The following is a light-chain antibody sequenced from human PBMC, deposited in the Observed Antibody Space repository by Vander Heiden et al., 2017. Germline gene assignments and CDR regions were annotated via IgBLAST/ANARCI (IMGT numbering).Light chain of an antibody. CDR2: EDN. CDR3: QSYDSDNHPPWV. Sequence: NFMLTQPHSVSESPGKTVTISCTRSSGSFASNYVQWYQQRPGSSPTIVIYEDNQRPSGVPERFSGSIDSSSKSASLTISGLKTEDEADYYCQSYDSDNHPPWVFGGGTKLTVL. J-gene: IGLJ3*02. CDR1: SGSFASNY. V-gene: IGLV6-57*01.